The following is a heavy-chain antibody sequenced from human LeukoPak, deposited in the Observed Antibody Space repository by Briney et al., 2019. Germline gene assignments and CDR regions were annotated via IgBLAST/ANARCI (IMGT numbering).Heavy chain of an antibody. J-gene: IGHJ3*02. V-gene: IGHV4-31*03. D-gene: IGHD3-22*01. Sequence: SETLSLTCTVSGGSISSGGYYWSWIRQHPGKGLEWIGYIYYSGSTYYNPSLKSRVTISVDTSKNQFSLKLSSVTAADTAVYYCARAEGYYDSSGYLDAFDIWGQGTMVTVSS. CDR2: IYYSGST. CDR1: GGSISSGGYY. CDR3: ARAEGYYDSSGYLDAFDI.